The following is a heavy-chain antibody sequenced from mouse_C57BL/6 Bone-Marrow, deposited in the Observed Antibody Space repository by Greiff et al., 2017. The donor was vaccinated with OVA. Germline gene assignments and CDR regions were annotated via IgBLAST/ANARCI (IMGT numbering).Heavy chain of an antibody. D-gene: IGHD1-1*01. J-gene: IGHJ2*01. CDR3: ARDRLLRFLYYFDY. CDR1: GFTFSSYA. V-gene: IGHV5-4*01. Sequence: EVMLVESGGGLVKPGGSLKLSCAASGFTFSSYAMSWVRQTPEKRLEWVATISDGGSYTYYPDNVKGRFTISRDNAKNNLYLQMSHLKSEDTAMYYCARDRLLRFLYYFDYWGQGTTLTVSS. CDR2: ISDGGSYT.